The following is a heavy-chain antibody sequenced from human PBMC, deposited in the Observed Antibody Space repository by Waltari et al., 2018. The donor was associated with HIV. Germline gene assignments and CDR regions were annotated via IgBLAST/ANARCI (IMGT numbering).Heavy chain of an antibody. Sequence: QLQLQESGPGLVKPSETLSLTCSVSGGSISRSSHSWGWLRPPPGKGLEWIGSLYYSGSAYYNPSLKSRVTISVDTSKNQFSLKLSSVTAADTAVYYFARHHYDSSGYYEGPYFDYWGQGILVTVSS. V-gene: IGHV4-39*01. CDR2: LYYSGSA. CDR1: GGSISRSSHS. D-gene: IGHD3-22*01. J-gene: IGHJ4*02. CDR3: ARHHYDSSGYYEGPYFDY.